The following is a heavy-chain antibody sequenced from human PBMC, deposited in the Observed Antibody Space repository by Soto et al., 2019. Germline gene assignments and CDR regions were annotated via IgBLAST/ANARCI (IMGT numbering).Heavy chain of an antibody. J-gene: IGHJ5*02. V-gene: IGHV1-2*02. D-gene: IGHD6-25*01. Sequence: QVQLVESGAEVKKPGASVRLSCRASGYSFTGYSIFWVRQAPGHGPEWVGWINSNSGGTMYALKFQGRVTMTRDTAINTAYMELSRLTSDDTAVYYCARGPRSNVLASAATKSWFDPWGPGTLVTVSS. CDR2: INSNSGGT. CDR1: GYSFTGYS. CDR3: ARGPRSNVLASAATKSWFDP.